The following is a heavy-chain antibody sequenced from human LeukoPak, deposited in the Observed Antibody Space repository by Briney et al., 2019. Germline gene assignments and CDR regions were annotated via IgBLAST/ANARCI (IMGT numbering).Heavy chain of an antibody. CDR2: IHYSGST. J-gene: IGHJ6*03. D-gene: IGHD2-2*01. CDR3: ARERCSSTSCYPISYYYYYYMDV. V-gene: IGHV4-59*12. Sequence: PSETLSLTCTVSGGSISSYYWSWIRQPPGKGLEWIGYIHYSGSTNYNPSLKSRVTISVDTSKNQFSLKLSSVTAADTAVYYCARERCSSTSCYPISYYYYYYMDVWGKGATVTVSS. CDR1: GGSISSYY.